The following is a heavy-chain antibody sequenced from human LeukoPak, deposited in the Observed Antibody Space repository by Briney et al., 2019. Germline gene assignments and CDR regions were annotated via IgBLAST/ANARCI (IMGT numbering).Heavy chain of an antibody. Sequence: GGSLRLSCAASGFTFDDYAMHWVRQAPGKGLEWVSLISWDGGSTYYADSVKGRFTISRDNAKNSLYLQMNSLRAEDTALYYCARDSSGYYSYWGQGTLVTVSS. D-gene: IGHD3-22*01. CDR1: GFTFDDYA. J-gene: IGHJ4*02. CDR3: ARDSSGYYSY. V-gene: IGHV3-43D*03. CDR2: ISWDGGST.